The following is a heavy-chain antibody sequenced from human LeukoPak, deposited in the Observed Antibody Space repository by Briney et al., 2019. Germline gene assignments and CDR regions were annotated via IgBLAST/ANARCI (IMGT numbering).Heavy chain of an antibody. V-gene: IGHV3-30*03. Sequence: GRSLRLSCAASGFTFSSYGMHWVRQAPGKGLEWVAVISFDGSNKYYADSVKGRFTISRDNSKNTVYLQMNSLRAEDTAVYYCATQQRTRYDVKYYFDNWGQGTLVTASS. CDR2: ISFDGSNK. CDR1: GFTFSSYG. D-gene: IGHD1-1*01. J-gene: IGHJ4*02. CDR3: ATQQRTRYDVKYYFDN.